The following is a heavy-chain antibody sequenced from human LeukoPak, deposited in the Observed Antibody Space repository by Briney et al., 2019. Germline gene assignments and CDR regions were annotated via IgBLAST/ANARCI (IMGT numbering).Heavy chain of an antibody. V-gene: IGHV3-23*01. CDR3: AKAILTSGWYRFDN. J-gene: IGHJ4*02. D-gene: IGHD6-19*01. Sequence: GGSLRLSCAASGFIFNSYAMSWVRQAPGKGLEWVSAISTGGGGTYYADSVKGRFTVSRDNSKNTLYLQVTSLRAEDTAVYYCAKAILTSGWYRFDNWGQGTLVTVSS. CDR1: GFIFNSYA. CDR2: ISTGGGGT.